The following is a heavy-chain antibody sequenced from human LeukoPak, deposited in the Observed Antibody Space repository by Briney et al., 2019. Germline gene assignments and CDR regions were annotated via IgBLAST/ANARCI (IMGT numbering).Heavy chain of an antibody. CDR3: ARDGVLGDSSSSPPLDY. V-gene: IGHV3-21*01. CDR2: ISSSSSYI. J-gene: IGHJ4*02. CDR1: GFTFSSYS. D-gene: IGHD6-6*01. Sequence: GGSLRLSCAASGFTFSSYSMNWVRQAPGKGLEWVSSISSSSSYIYYADSVKGRFTISRDNAKNSLYLQMNSLRAEDTAVYYCARDGVLGDSSSSPPLDYWGQGTLVTVSS.